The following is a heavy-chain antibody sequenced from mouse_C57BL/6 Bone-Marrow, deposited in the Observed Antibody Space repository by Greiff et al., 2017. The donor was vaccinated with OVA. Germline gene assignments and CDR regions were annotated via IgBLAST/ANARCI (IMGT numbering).Heavy chain of an antibody. V-gene: IGHV5-17*01. D-gene: IGHD1-1*01. J-gene: IGHJ2*01. CDR3: AGPAYGSSCERDCFDY. CDR2: ISSGSSTI. Sequence: EVKLMESGGGLVKPGGSLKLSCAASGFTFSDYGMHWVRQAPEKGLEWVAYISSGSSTIYYADTVKGRFTISRDNAKNTLFLQITSLRSEDTAMCYCAGPAYGSSCERDCFDYWGQGTTLTVSS. CDR1: GFTFSDYG.